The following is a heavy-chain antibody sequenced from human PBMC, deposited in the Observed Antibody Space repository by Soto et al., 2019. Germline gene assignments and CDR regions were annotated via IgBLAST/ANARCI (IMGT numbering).Heavy chain of an antibody. CDR1: GFSFSSYD. CDR2: MSYDGSKK. V-gene: IGHV3-30*18. J-gene: IGHJ6*03. D-gene: IGHD3-16*01. Sequence: QVQLVESGGGVVQPGRSLRLSCVGSGFSFSSYDMNWVRQAPGTGLEWVALMSYDGSKKYYGDSVRGRVTISRDNSKKTLYLRRDHRRLGNTAIYYCAKDLRPGSRWSWGGVEHCMDVWGRGTTVSVSS. CDR3: AKDLRPGSRWSWGGVEHCMDV.